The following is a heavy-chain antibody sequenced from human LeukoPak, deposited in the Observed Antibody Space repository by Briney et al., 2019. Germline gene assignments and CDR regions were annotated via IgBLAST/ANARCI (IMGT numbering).Heavy chain of an antibody. J-gene: IGHJ4*02. Sequence: SETLSLTCAVYGGSFSGYYWSWIRQPPGKGLEWIGEINHSGSTNHNPSLKSRVTISVDTSKNQFSLKLSSVTAADTAVYYCASGWVRTVFDYWGQGTLVTVSS. CDR3: ASGWVRTVFDY. D-gene: IGHD4-23*01. V-gene: IGHV4-34*01. CDR1: GGSFSGYY. CDR2: INHSGST.